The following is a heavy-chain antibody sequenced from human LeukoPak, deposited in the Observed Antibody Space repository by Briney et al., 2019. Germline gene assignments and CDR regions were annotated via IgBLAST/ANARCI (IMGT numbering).Heavy chain of an antibody. CDR3: AKGTTMTKTDY. V-gene: IGHV3-23*01. J-gene: IGHJ4*02. CDR1: GFTFCSYA. CDR2: ISGSGVTT. Sequence: PGGSLRLSCAASGFTFCSYAMSWVRQAPGKGLEWVSGISGSGVTTYYADSVKGRFTISRDNSKNTLYLQMNSLRAEDTAVYYCAKGTTMTKTDYWGQGTLVTVSS. D-gene: IGHD3-22*01.